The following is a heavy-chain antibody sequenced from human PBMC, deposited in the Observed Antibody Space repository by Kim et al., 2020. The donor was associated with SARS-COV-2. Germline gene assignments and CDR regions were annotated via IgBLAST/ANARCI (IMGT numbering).Heavy chain of an antibody. V-gene: IGHV6-1*01. CDR2: TYYRSKWNN. CDR1: GDSVSSNSAT. J-gene: IGHJ6*02. CDR3: ARGNIMGV. Sequence: SQTLSLNCAISGDSVSSNSATWNWIRQSPSRGLEWLGRTYYRSKWNNDYALSVKSRITINPDTSKNQFSLQLNSVTPEDTTVYYCARGNIMGVWGQGTTVTVSS.